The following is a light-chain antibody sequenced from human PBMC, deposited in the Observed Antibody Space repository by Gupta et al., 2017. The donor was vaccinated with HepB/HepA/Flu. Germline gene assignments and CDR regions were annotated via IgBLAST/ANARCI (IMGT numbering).Light chain of an antibody. V-gene: IGKV3-20*01. CDR3: QQYGSSLPCT. CDR1: QSVSNNY. Sequence: EIVLTQSPGTLSLSPGERATPSCRASQSVSNNYLGWYQQKPGQAPRLLIYGASSRATGIPDRFSGSGSGTDFTLIISRLEPEDFAVYYCQQYGSSLPCTFGQGTKVEIK. J-gene: IGKJ1*01. CDR2: GAS.